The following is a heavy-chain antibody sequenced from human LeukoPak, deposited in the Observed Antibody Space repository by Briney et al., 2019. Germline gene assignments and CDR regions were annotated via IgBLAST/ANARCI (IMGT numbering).Heavy chain of an antibody. D-gene: IGHD2-21*02. CDR2: INSDVSST. Sequence: PGGSLRLSCAASGFTFSSYWMHWVRQAPGKGLVWVSRINSDVSSTSYADSVKGRSTISRDSAKNTLYLQMNSLRAEDTAVYYCARDGDCGGDCYSWFGATSNWFDPWGQGTLVTVSS. CDR1: GFTFSSYW. V-gene: IGHV3-74*01. CDR3: ARDGDCGGDCYSWFGATSNWFDP. J-gene: IGHJ5*02.